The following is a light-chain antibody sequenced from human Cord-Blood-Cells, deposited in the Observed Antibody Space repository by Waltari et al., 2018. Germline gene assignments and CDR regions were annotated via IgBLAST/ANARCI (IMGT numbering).Light chain of an antibody. Sequence: QSALTQPAPVSGSPGPSITIPCTGTSSDVGRYNLVSWYQQHPGKAPKLMIYEGSKRPSGVSNRFSGSKSGNTASLTISGLQAEDEADYYCCSYAGSSTFVVFGGGTKLTVL. V-gene: IGLV2-23*01. CDR2: EGS. CDR1: SSDVGRYNL. J-gene: IGLJ2*01. CDR3: CSYAGSSTFVV.